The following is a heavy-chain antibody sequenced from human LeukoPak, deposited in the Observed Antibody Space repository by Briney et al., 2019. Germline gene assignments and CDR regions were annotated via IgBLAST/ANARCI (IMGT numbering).Heavy chain of an antibody. CDR3: ARDFGVGATSFDY. V-gene: IGHV3-7*01. Sequence: PGGSLRLSCAASGLTFSSEWMSWVRQAPGKGLGWVANIKQDGSEKYYVDSVKGRFTISRDNAKNSLYLQMNSLRAEDTAVYYCARDFGVGATSFDYWGQGTLVTVSS. CDR2: IKQDGSEK. D-gene: IGHD1-26*01. CDR1: GLTFSSEW. J-gene: IGHJ4*02.